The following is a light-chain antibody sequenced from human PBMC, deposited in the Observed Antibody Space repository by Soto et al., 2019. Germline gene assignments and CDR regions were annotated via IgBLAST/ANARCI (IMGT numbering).Light chain of an antibody. J-gene: IGKJ2*01. CDR1: QSVLYSSTKKDL. CDR3: QKYYTDIPT. Sequence: DIVMTQSPDSLAVSLGERATINCKSSQSVLYSSTKKDLLAWYQLKGGQPPKLLFYWASTREFGVPDRFSGSGSGTDFTLTITSLQAEDVAVYYWQKYYTDIPTFGQGTKLEIK. CDR2: WAS. V-gene: IGKV4-1*01.